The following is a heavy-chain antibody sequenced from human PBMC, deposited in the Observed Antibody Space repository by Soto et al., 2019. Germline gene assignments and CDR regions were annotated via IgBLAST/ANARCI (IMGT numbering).Heavy chain of an antibody. V-gene: IGHV5-51*01. Sequence: GGSLKISCETSGFTFTNYWIVCVRQVPGKGLEWMGLIYPADSDTRYNPSFQGQVTISADTSTNTAFLHWSSLSASDSATYFCARTGRSGLRWLDFFDPWGQGTLVTVSS. J-gene: IGHJ5*02. CDR1: GFTFTNYW. D-gene: IGHD4-17*01. CDR2: IYPADSDT. CDR3: ARTGRSGLRWLDFFDP.